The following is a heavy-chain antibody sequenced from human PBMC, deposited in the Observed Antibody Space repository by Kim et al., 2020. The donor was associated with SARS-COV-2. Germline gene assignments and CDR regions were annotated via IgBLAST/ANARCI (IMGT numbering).Heavy chain of an antibody. CDR1: GYTFTSYD. CDR3: ARSAGAPDYYYYYYYMDV. CDR2: MNPNSGNT. D-gene: IGHD2-21*02. V-gene: IGHV1-8*01. Sequence: ASVKVSCKASGYTFTSYDINWVRQATGQGLEWMGWMNPNSGNTGYAQKFQGRVTMTRNTSISTAYMELSSLRSEDTAVYYCARSAGAPDYYYYYYYMDVWGKGTTGTVSS. J-gene: IGHJ6*03.